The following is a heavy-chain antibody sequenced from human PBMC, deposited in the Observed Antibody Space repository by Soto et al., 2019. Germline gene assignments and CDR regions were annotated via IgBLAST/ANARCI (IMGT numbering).Heavy chain of an antibody. CDR3: ARDQSSYGLRLDY. CDR2: IYYSGST. D-gene: IGHD5-18*01. CDR1: GGSIGSGGYY. Sequence: PSDTLSLTFTVSGGSIGSGGYYWIWIRQHPGKGLEWIGYIYYSGSTYYNPSLKSRVTISVVTSKNQFSLKLSSVTAADTAVYYCARDQSSYGLRLDYWGQGTLVTVSS. V-gene: IGHV4-31*03. J-gene: IGHJ4*02.